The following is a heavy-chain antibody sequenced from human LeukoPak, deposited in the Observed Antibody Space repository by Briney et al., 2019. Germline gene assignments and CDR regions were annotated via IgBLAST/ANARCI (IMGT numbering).Heavy chain of an antibody. Sequence: PSETLSLTCTVSGGSISSYYWSWIRQPPGKGLEWIGYIYYSGSTNYNPSLKSRVTISVDTSKNQFSLKLSSVTAADTAVYYCARGITMVRGVIGMDVWGQGTTVTVSS. CDR1: GGSISSYY. D-gene: IGHD3-10*01. CDR3: ARGITMVRGVIGMDV. J-gene: IGHJ6*02. V-gene: IGHV4-59*08. CDR2: IYYSGST.